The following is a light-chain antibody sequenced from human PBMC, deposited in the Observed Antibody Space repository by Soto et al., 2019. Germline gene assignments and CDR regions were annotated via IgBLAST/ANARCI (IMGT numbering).Light chain of an antibody. CDR3: QQYGSSLWT. CDR1: QSIISN. J-gene: IGKJ1*01. Sequence: EIVTTQSPDTLSVSPGDGATLSCRASQSIISNLAWYQQRPGQTPRLLIYGASNRATGIPARFSGSGSGTDFTLTISSLEPEDFAVYYCQQYGSSLWTFGQGTKVDI. CDR2: GAS. V-gene: IGKV3D-15*01.